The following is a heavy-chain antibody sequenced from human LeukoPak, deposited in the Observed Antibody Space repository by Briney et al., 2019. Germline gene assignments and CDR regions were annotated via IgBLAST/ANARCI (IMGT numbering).Heavy chain of an antibody. CDR2: INPNSGGT. V-gene: IGHV1-2*02. CDR3: ARPTPTDYGSGSYDY. D-gene: IGHD3-10*01. CDR1: GYTFTGYY. Sequence: GASVKVSCKASGYTFTGYYMHWVRQAPGQGLEWMGWINPNSGGTNYAQKFQGRVTMTRDTSISTAYMELSRLRSDDTAVYYCARPTPTDYGSGSYDYWGQGTLVTVSS. J-gene: IGHJ4*02.